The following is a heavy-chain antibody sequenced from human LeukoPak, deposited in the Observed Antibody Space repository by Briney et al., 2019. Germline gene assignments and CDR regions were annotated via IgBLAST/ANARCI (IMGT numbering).Heavy chain of an antibody. V-gene: IGHV3-7*01. D-gene: IGHD7-27*01. Sequence: PGGSLRLSCAASGFTFSRYWMRWVRQAPGKGLEGVANIKKDGSEEYYVDSVRGRFTISRDNARNSLFLQMNSLTVEDTAVYYCARAIRGSAVDTGDRWGQGTLVTVSS. CDR1: GFTFSRYW. CDR2: IKKDGSEE. CDR3: ARAIRGSAVDTGDR. J-gene: IGHJ4*02.